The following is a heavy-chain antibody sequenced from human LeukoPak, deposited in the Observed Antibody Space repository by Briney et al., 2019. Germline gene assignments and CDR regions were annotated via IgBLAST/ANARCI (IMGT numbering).Heavy chain of an antibody. D-gene: IGHD3-10*01. J-gene: IGHJ6*03. Sequence: GGSLRLSCAASGFTFSSSAMHWVRQAPGKGLEWVAVISYDGTNKYYADSVKGRFTISRDNAKNSLYLQMNSLRAEDTAVYYCATYGWGSPGGRFYMDVWGKGTTVTVSS. V-gene: IGHV3-30*04. CDR2: ISYDGTNK. CDR1: GFTFSSSA. CDR3: ATYGWGSPGGRFYMDV.